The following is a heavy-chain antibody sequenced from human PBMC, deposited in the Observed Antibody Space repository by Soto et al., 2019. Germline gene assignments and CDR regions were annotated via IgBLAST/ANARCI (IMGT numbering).Heavy chain of an antibody. CDR3: VKDLNWNYGAPYYLDY. D-gene: IGHD1-7*01. J-gene: IGHJ4*02. V-gene: IGHV3-64D*09. CDR1: GFTFSSYA. CDR2: IRSNGGST. Sequence: GESLKISCSASGFTFSSYAMHWVRQAPGKGLEYVSAIRSNGGSTYYEDSVKGRFTISRDNSKNTLYLQMSSMRAEDTAVYYCVKDLNWNYGAPYYLDYWGQGTLVTVSS.